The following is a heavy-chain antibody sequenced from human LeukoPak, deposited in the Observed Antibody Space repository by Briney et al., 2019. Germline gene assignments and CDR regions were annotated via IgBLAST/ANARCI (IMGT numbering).Heavy chain of an antibody. V-gene: IGHV3-48*01. CDR1: GFTISSKY. CDR3: AVIVGAAHDAFDI. CDR2: ISSSSSTI. D-gene: IGHD1-26*01. Sequence: GGSLRLSCAASGFTISSKYMTWVRQAPGKGLEWVSYISSSSSTIYYADSVKGRFTISRDNAKNSLYLQMNSLRAEDTAVYYCAVIVGAAHDAFDIWGQGTMVTVSS. J-gene: IGHJ3*02.